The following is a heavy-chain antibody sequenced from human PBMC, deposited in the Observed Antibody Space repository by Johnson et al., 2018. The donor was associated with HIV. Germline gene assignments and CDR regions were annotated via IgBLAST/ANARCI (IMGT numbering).Heavy chain of an antibody. J-gene: IGHJ3*02. Sequence: VQLVESGGGLVQPGRSLRLSCRGSGFTFGDYAMSWVRQAPGKGLEWVGRVKSKTDGGTIDYAAAVKGRFIIARDDSKNTLYLQMNGLKTEDTAVYYCTTMSALWFGDLHVFGDGFDIWGQGTMVTVSS. CDR3: TTMSALWFGDLHVFGDGFDI. CDR2: VKSKTDGGTI. D-gene: IGHD3-10*01. CDR1: GFTFGDYA. V-gene: IGHV3-15*01.